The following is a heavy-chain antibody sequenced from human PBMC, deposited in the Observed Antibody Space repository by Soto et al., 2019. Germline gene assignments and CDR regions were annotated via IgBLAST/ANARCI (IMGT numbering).Heavy chain of an antibody. CDR2: ISYTGST. CDR3: ARDHGVAGTNWFDP. V-gene: IGHV4-61*08. D-gene: IGHD3-3*01. J-gene: IGHJ5*02. CDR1: GGSISSGDYY. Sequence: SEALSLTCTVSGGSISSGDYYWSWFRQPPGKGLECIGYISYTGSTHYNPSLKSRVTISVDTSKNQFSLKLSSVTAADTAVYYCARDHGVAGTNWFDPWGQGTLVTVSS.